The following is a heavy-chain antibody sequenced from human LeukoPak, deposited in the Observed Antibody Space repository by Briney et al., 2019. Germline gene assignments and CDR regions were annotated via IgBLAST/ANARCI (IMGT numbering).Heavy chain of an antibody. CDR3: ARVGRLQYGDYVAFDY. J-gene: IGHJ4*02. CDR1: GFPFTDYY. V-gene: IGHV3-11*01. Sequence: GGSLRLSCANSGFPFTDYYMTWIRQAPGKGLEWISYISVSGTTMYYADSVKGRFTLSRDNAKNSLYLQMNSLRADDTAVYYCARVGRLQYGDYVAFDYWGQGALVTVSS. CDR2: ISVSGTTM. D-gene: IGHD4-17*01.